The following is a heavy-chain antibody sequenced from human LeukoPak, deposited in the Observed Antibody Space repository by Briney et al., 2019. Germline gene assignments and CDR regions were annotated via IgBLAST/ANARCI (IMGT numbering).Heavy chain of an antibody. CDR3: ATGGHYFGS. CDR1: GFTFSDAW. Sequence: GGSLGLSCAASGFTFSDAWMSWVRQAPGKGLEWVSRIKSRAAGGTTDNAAPVQGRFTISRDDSKSTLYLQMNSLNTDDTAVYYCATGGHYFGSWGQGTLVTVSS. D-gene: IGHD3-10*01. V-gene: IGHV3-15*01. CDR2: IKSRAAGGTT. J-gene: IGHJ4*02.